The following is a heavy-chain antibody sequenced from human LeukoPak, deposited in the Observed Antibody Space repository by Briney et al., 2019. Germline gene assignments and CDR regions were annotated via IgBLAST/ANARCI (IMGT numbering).Heavy chain of an antibody. Sequence: SAKVSCKASGGTFSIYANSWVRQAPGQGLEWMGGIIPILGTANYAQKFQGRVTITADESTSTAYMELSSLRSEDAAVYYCARGGSRMATISVADYWGQGTLVTVSS. CDR3: ARGGSRMATISVADY. V-gene: IGHV1-69*01. CDR2: IIPILGTA. J-gene: IGHJ4*02. CDR1: GGTFSIYA. D-gene: IGHD5-24*01.